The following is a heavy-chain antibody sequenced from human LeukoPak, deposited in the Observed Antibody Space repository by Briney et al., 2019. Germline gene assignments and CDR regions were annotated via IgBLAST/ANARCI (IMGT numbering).Heavy chain of an antibody. V-gene: IGHV3-74*01. CDR1: GFAFSNYW. CDR3: AKAVAAAGTGGYL. Sequence: GGSLRLSCAASGFAFSNYWMHWVRQAPGKGLLWVSRINSDGSSTSYADSVKGRFTISRDNAKNTLYLQMNSLRAEDTAVYYCAKAVAAAGTGGYLWGQGTLVTVSS. J-gene: IGHJ4*02. D-gene: IGHD6-13*01. CDR2: INSDGSST.